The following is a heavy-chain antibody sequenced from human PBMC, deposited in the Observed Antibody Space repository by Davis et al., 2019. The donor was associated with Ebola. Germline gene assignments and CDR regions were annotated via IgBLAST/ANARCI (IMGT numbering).Heavy chain of an antibody. CDR3: ALHTGMLL. CDR2: LIPNSGDT. V-gene: IGHV1-8*01. D-gene: IGHD3-16*01. J-gene: IGHJ4*02. CDR1: GYTFTSYD. Sequence: ASVKASCKASGYTFTSYDINWVRQAAGQGLEWMGRLIPNSGDTVYAQKFQGRVTVTRNTSITTAYMELSSLRSEDTAVYYCALHTGMLLWGQGTLVTVSS.